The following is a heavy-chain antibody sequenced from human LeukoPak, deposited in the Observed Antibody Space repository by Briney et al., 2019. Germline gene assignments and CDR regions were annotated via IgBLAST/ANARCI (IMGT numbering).Heavy chain of an antibody. Sequence: PGGSLRLSCAASGFTFSSYWMHWVRQAPGKGLVWVSRINSDGSSTTYADSVKGRFTISRDNSKNTLNLQMNSLRADDTAVYYCAKDSGFAYSSSWYRVDAFDIWGQGTMVTVSS. D-gene: IGHD6-13*01. CDR1: GFTFSSYW. V-gene: IGHV3-74*01. J-gene: IGHJ3*02. CDR3: AKDSGFAYSSSWYRVDAFDI. CDR2: INSDGSST.